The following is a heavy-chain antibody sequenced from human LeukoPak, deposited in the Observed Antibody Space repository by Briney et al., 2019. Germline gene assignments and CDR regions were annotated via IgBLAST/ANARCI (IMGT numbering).Heavy chain of an antibody. D-gene: IGHD6-19*01. CDR3: ARRLVPDY. CDR2: INPTSGGT. Sequence: ASVNVSCKASGYTFTGDYMHWVRQSPGQGLEWMGWINPTSGGTNYAQKFQGRVTMTRDTSISTAYMELSRLRSEDTAVYSCARRLVPDYWGPGTLVTVSS. V-gene: IGHV1-2*02. J-gene: IGHJ4*02. CDR1: GYTFTGDY.